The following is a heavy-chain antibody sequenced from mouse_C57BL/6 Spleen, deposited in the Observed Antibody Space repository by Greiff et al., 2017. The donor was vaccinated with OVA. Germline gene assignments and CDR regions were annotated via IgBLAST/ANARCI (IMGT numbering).Heavy chain of an antibody. V-gene: IGHV1-55*01. CDR1: GYTFTSYW. CDR2: IYPGSGST. CDR3: ARGTTVVEGDY. D-gene: IGHD1-1*01. J-gene: IGHJ2*01. Sequence: QVQLQQPGAELVKPGASVKMSCKASGYTFTSYWITWVKQRPGQGLEWIGDIYPGSGSTNDNEKFKSKATLTVDTSSSTAYMQLSSLTSEDSAVYYCARGTTVVEGDYWGQGTTLTVSS.